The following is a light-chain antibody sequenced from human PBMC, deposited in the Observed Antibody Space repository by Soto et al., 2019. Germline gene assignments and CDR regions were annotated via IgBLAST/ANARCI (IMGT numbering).Light chain of an antibody. CDR1: SSDVGGYNY. V-gene: IGLV2-14*01. Sequence: QSVLTQPASVSGSPGQSITISCTGTSSDVGGYNYVSWYQHHAGKAPRLMIYASSNRPSGVSHRFSGSRSGNTASLTISGIQAEDEADYYCSSYTSGTTLYVFGTGTKVTVL. CDR2: ASS. CDR3: SSYTSGTTLYV. J-gene: IGLJ1*01.